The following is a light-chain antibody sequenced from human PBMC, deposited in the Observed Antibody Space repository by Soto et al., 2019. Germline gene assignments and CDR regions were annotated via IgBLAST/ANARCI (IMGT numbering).Light chain of an antibody. J-gene: IGKJ2*01. CDR1: QTVKSRH. CDR2: GAS. CDR3: QQFDGSRPAFT. V-gene: IGKV3-20*01. Sequence: ESLLTQSPGTLSLSPGERATLSCRASQTVKSRHLNWYQHKPGQAPRLLIYGASIRAAGIPDRFSGSRSGADFSLTITRLEPEDSAVYYCQQFDGSRPAFTFGQGTKLEI.